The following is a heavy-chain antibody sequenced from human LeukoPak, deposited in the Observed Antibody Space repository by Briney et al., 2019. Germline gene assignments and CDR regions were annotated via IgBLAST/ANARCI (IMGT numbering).Heavy chain of an antibody. D-gene: IGHD3-3*01. CDR2: IKHDGSEK. CDR3: ATDRGWRTSGYYLYYFEY. Sequence: GGSLRLSCAASGFIFTNYFMSWVRQAPGKGLEWVASIKHDGSEKYYVDSVRGRFTISRDNTMNSLYLQTSSLRAEGTAVYYCATDRGWRTSGYYLYYFEYWGQGTLVTYSS. CDR1: GFIFTNYF. J-gene: IGHJ4*02. V-gene: IGHV3-7*01.